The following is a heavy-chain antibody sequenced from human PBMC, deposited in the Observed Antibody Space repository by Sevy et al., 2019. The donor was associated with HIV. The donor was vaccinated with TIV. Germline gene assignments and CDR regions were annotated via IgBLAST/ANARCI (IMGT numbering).Heavy chain of an antibody. CDR3: AKDFRIAARPGIDY. D-gene: IGHD6-6*01. CDR1: GFTFSSYG. J-gene: IGHJ4*02. Sequence: GGSLRLSCAASGFTFSSYGMHWVRQAPGKGLEWVAFIRYDGSNKYYADSVKGRFTISRDNSKNTLYLQMNSLRAEDTAVYYCAKDFRIAARPGIDYWGQGTLVTVSS. CDR2: IRYDGSNK. V-gene: IGHV3-30*02.